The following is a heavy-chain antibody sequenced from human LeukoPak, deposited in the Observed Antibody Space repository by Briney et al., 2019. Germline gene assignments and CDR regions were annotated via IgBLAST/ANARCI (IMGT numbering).Heavy chain of an antibody. J-gene: IGHJ5*02. V-gene: IGHV3-23*01. CDR2: ISDSGGDIT. CDR1: GFTFSSYG. Sequence: GGSLRLSCAASGFTFSSYGMTWVRQAPGKGLEWVSAISDSGGDITSYADSVKGRFTISRDNSKNTLYLQMNSLRAEDTAIYYCAPRGVEAAWGQGALVTVSS. CDR3: APRGVEAA. D-gene: IGHD3-10*01.